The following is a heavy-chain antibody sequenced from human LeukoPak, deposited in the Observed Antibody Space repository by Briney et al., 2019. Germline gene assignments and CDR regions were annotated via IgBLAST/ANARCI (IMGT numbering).Heavy chain of an antibody. V-gene: IGHV3-21*01. CDR3: ARGGSGSYYPFDY. D-gene: IGHD3-10*01. CDR1: GFTFSSYS. Sequence: GGSLRLSCAASGFTFSSYSMNWVRQAPGKGLEWVSSISSSSSYIYYADSVKGRFTISRDNAKNSLYLQMNSLRAEDTAVYYCARGGSGSYYPFDYWGQGTLVTVSS. CDR2: ISSSSSYI. J-gene: IGHJ4*02.